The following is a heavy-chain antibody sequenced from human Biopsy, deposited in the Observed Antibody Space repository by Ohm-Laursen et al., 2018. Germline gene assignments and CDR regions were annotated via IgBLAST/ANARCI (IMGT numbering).Heavy chain of an antibody. CDR2: LTWNSGTI. D-gene: IGHD3-16*01. J-gene: IGHJ4*02. CDR1: GFTFSSYG. Sequence: SLRLSCAATGFTFSSYGMHWIRQGPGKGLEWVAGLTWNSGTIAYAGSVRGRFTISRDNAKNSLYLQMNNLTSEDTALYYCVRSMRNYDFLDSWGQGTLVSVSS. V-gene: IGHV3-9*01. CDR3: VRSMRNYDFLDS.